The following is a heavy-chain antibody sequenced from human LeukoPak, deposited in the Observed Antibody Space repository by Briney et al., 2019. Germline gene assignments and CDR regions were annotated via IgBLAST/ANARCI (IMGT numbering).Heavy chain of an antibody. CDR2: IYKTGTT. D-gene: IGHD3-3*01. V-gene: IGHV4-4*07. CDR3: ARHTIFCSFINCSPFDP. J-gene: IGHJ5*02. CDR1: GGSIGSYY. Sequence: SSETLSLTCTVSGGSIGSYYWSWIRQPAGKGLEWIGRIYKTGTTNYNPSLKSRVSLSADTSKNAFFMEVHSVTAADSAIYYCARHTIFCSFINCSPFDPWGQGTLVTVSS.